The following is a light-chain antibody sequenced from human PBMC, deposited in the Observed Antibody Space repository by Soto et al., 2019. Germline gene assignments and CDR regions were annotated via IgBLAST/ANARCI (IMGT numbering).Light chain of an antibody. V-gene: IGKV3-15*01. CDR2: GAS. CDR3: QQYNSWPRT. CDR1: QSVSSD. J-gene: IGKJ1*01. Sequence: EIVMTQSPATLSVSPGERATLSCRASQSVSSDLAWYLQKPGQPPRLLVFGASTRETGIPAGFSGLGAGRQCTRTISSLQSEDFAVDYCQQYNSWPRTFGQGTKVDIK.